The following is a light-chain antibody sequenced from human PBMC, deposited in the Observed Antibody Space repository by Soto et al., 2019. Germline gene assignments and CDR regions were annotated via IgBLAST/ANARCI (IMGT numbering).Light chain of an antibody. CDR3: YSYSAYTTLWV. Sequence: QSVLTQPASVSGSPGQSITISCTGTSSDVGGYNSVCWHQQHPGKAPKLMIYEVRNRPSGVSDRFSASKSGNAASLTISGLQAEDEADYYCYSYSAYTTLWVFGGGTKLTVL. CDR2: EVR. J-gene: IGLJ3*02. V-gene: IGLV2-14*01. CDR1: SSDVGGYNS.